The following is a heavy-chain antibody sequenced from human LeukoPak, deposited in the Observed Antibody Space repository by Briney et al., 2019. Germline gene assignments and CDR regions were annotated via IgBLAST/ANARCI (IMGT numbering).Heavy chain of an antibody. CDR3: ARDGDYDFWSGPQTAFDY. CDR2: IWYDGSNK. J-gene: IGHJ4*02. V-gene: IGHV3-33*01. CDR1: GFTFSSYG. D-gene: IGHD3-3*01. Sequence: QPGGSLRLSCAASGFTFSSYGMHWVRQAPGKGLEWVAVIWYDGSNKYYADSVKGRFTISRDNSKNTLYLQMNSLRAEDTAVYYCARDGDYDFWSGPQTAFDYWGQGTLVTVSS.